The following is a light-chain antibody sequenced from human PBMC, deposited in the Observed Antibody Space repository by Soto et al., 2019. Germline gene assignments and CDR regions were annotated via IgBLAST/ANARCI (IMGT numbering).Light chain of an antibody. V-gene: IGKV4-1*01. CDR2: WAS. CDR3: QPFYACPPT. J-gene: IGKJ1*01. Sequence: DIVMTQSPDSLAVSLGEGATINCKSSQNVLNTSKNKNSLAWYQQKLGQPPKLLFSWASSRVSGVPDRFSGSRSWTDFTFSISSLQPEDVAIYFCQPFYACPPTFGHGTNVEIK. CDR1: QNVLNTSKNKNS.